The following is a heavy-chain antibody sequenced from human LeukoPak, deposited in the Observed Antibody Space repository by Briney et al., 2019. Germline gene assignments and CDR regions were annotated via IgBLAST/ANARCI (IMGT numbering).Heavy chain of an antibody. D-gene: IGHD2/OR15-2a*01. J-gene: IGHJ4*02. CDR1: GESLNSYY. CDR2: IYESGTT. V-gene: IGHV4-34*01. CDR3: AGAPWATLLSY. Sequence: SETLSLTCAVSGESLNSYYWSGVRQPPGEGLERIGEIYESGTTKYNPSLKSRVAISMDPSKQQSPRRRRSTTAAATAVDYFAGAPWATLLSYWGLGTPVIVSS.